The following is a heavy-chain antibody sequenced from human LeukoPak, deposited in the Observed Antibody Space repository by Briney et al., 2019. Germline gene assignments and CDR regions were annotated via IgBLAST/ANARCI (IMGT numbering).Heavy chain of an antibody. D-gene: IGHD5-18*01. CDR2: INPNSGGT. CDR3: ATSSEGGYSYGSDIDY. V-gene: IGHV1-2*05. J-gene: IGHJ4*02. Sequence: APVKVSCKASGYTFTAYYMYWVRQAPGQGLECMGRINPNSGGTNYAQKFQGRVTMTRDTSISTAYMELSRLTSDDTVVYYCATSSEGGYSYGSDIDYWGQGTLVTVSS. CDR1: GYTFTAYY.